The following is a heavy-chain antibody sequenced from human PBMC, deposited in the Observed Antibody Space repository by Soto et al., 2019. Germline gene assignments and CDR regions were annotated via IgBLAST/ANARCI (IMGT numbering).Heavy chain of an antibody. CDR2: ISGSGGST. CDR3: AANRGYNYYYGMDV. V-gene: IGHV3-23*01. J-gene: IGHJ6*02. D-gene: IGHD3-22*01. CDR1: GFTFSSYA. Sequence: GGSLRPSCAASGFTFSSYAMSWVRQAPGKGLEWVSAISGSGGSTYYADSVKGRFTISRDNSKNTLYLQMNSLRAEDTAVYYCAANRGYNYYYGMDVWGQGTTVTVSS.